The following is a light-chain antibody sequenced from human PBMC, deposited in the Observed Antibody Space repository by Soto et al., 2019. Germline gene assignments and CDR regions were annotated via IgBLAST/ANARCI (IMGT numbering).Light chain of an antibody. Sequence: EIVLTQSPGTLSLSPGERATLSCRASQSVSSSSLAWYQQRRGQAPRLLIHGASSRATGILDRFSGSGSGTDFTLTISRLEPEDFAVYYCQQYGSSPRTFGQGTKVDIK. CDR1: QSVSSSS. V-gene: IGKV3-20*01. CDR2: GAS. CDR3: QQYGSSPRT. J-gene: IGKJ1*01.